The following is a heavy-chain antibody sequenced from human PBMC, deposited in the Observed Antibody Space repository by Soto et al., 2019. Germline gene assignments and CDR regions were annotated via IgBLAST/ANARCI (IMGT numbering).Heavy chain of an antibody. V-gene: IGHV3-23*01. Sequence: EVQLLESGGGLVQPGGSLRLSCAASGFTFNSYAMSWVPQAPGKGMEWVSTISGSGGTTYYADPVKGRFTISRDNSENTLYLQMNSLGAEYTSVYYFATVSGVSSGWPNWYFDRLGRGTLVTVSS. CDR3: ATVSGVSSGWPNWYFDR. J-gene: IGHJ2*01. CDR1: GFTFNSYA. D-gene: IGHD6-19*01. CDR2: ISGSGGTT.